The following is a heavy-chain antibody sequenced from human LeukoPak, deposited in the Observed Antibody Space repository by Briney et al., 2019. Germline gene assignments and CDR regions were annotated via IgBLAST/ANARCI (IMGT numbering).Heavy chain of an antibody. CDR2: MNPNSGNT. J-gene: IGHJ4*02. Sequence: GASVNVSCKASGYTFTSYDINGVRQATGQGLEWMGWMNPNSGNTGYAQKFQGRVTMTRNTSISTAYMELSSLRSEDTAVYYCARGVGTKLLWFGESSHIDYWGQGTLVTVSS. V-gene: IGHV1-8*01. D-gene: IGHD3-10*01. CDR3: ARGVGTKLLWFGESSHIDY. CDR1: GYTFTSYD.